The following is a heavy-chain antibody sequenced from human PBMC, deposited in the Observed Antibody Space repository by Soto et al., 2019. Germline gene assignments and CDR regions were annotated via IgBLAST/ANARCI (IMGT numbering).Heavy chain of an antibody. CDR1: GFTFSSSA. CDR3: AAHPYSSSWLDAFDI. J-gene: IGHJ3*02. Sequence: GGSLRLSCAGSGFTFSSSAIIWGRQAPGKGLEWVSAISGSGGSTYYADSAKGRFTISRDNSKNTLYLQMNSLRAEDTAVYYCAAHPYSSSWLDAFDIWGQGTMVTVSS. CDR2: ISGSGGST. D-gene: IGHD6-13*01. V-gene: IGHV3-23*01.